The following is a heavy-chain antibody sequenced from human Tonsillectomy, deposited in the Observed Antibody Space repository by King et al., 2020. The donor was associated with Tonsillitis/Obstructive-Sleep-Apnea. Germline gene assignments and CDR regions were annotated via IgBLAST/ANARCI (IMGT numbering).Heavy chain of an antibody. J-gene: IGHJ6*02. V-gene: IGHV3-33*01. CDR3: AREMATSNCPYYGVDV. Sequence: VQLVESGGGVVQPGRSLRLSCAASRFTFSNYGMHWVRQAPGKGLEWVAVIWYDGSNKNYADSVKGRFTISRDNSKNTWYLQMNSLRAEDTAVYYCAREMATSNCPYYGVDVCGQGTTVTVSS. CDR2: IWYDGSNK. D-gene: IGHD6-13*01. CDR1: RFTFSNYG.